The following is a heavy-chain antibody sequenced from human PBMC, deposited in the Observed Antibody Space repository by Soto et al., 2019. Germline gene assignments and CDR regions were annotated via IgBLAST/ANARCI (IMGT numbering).Heavy chain of an antibody. CDR3: ARDYCSSTSCYAYNWFDP. V-gene: IGHV1-3*01. CDR1: GYTFTSYA. CDR2: VNAGNGNT. J-gene: IGHJ5*02. D-gene: IGHD2-2*01. Sequence: ASVKVSCKASGYTFTSYAMHWVRQAPGQRLEWMGWVNAGNGNTKYSQKFQGRVTITRDTSASTAYMELSSLRSEDTAVYYCARDYCSSTSCYAYNWFDPWGQGTLVTVS.